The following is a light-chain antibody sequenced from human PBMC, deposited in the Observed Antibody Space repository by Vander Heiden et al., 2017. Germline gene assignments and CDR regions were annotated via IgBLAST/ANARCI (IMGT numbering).Light chain of an antibody. J-gene: IGLJ3*02. Sequence: QTVVTQEPSLTVSPGGTVTLTCPSSTGAVSMGYDPTWFQQKPGQAPRALIYSTSNTHSWTPARFSGSLLGGKAALTLSGVQPEDEAEYYCLLYYGGARVFGGGTKLTVL. CDR2: STS. CDR1: TGAVSMGYD. V-gene: IGLV7-43*01. CDR3: LLYYGGARV.